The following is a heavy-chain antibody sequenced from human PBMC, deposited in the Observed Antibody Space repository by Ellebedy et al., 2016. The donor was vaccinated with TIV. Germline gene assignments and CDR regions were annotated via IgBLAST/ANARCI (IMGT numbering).Heavy chain of an antibody. D-gene: IGHD7-27*01. CDR2: IKQDGSEK. CDR1: GFTFSNYW. Sequence: GGSLRLSCAASGFTFSNYWMNWVRQAPGKGLEWVANIKQDGSEKYYVDSVKGRFTISRDNAKNSLYLQMNSLRAEDTAVYYCVRDKLSGATILDYWGQGTLVTVSS. J-gene: IGHJ4*02. CDR3: VRDKLSGATILDY. V-gene: IGHV3-7*03.